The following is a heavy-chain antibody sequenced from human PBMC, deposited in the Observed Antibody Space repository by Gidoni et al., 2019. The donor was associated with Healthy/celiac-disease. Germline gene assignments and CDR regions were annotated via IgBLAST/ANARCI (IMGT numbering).Heavy chain of an antibody. CDR2: ISYDGSNK. CDR1: GFTFSSYG. D-gene: IGHD1-1*01. J-gene: IGHJ4*02. CDR3: AKRYGYYFDY. Sequence: QVQLVESGGGVVQPGRSLRLSCAASGFTFSSYGMHWVRQAPGKGLEWVAVISYDGSNKYYADSVKGRFTISRDNSKNTLYLQMNSLRAEDTAVYYCAKRYGYYFDYWGQGTLVTVSS. V-gene: IGHV3-30*18.